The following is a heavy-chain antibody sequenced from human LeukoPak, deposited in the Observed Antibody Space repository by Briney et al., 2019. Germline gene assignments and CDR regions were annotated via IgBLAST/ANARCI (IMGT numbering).Heavy chain of an antibody. CDR3: AREPFTTGTTEYYYYGMDV. J-gene: IGHJ6*02. CDR1: GYTFTSYD. CDR2: MKPNSGNT. V-gene: IGHV1-8*01. Sequence: ASVKVSCKASGYTFTSYDINWVRQATGQGLEWMGWMKPNSGNTGYAQKFQGRVTMTRNTSISTAYMELSSLRSEDTAVYYCAREPFTTGTTEYYYYGMDVWGQGTTVTVSS. D-gene: IGHD1-1*01.